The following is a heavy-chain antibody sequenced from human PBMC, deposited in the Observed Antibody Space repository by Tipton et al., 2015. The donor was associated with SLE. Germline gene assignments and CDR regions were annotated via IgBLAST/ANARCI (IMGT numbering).Heavy chain of an antibody. V-gene: IGHV7-4-1*02. CDR1: GYPFTRDA. D-gene: IGHD2-15*01. CDR3: AREPRTDCSGSSCQTWLAP. CDR2: INTNSGNP. Sequence: QVQLVQSGSELKEPGASVRISCKASGYPFTRDAMNWVRQAPGQGLEYMGWINTNSGNPRYAQAFTGRFVFSLDTSVTTAYLQINSLKTEDTAVYYCAREPRTDCSGSSCQTWLAPWGQGTQVIVSS. J-gene: IGHJ5*02.